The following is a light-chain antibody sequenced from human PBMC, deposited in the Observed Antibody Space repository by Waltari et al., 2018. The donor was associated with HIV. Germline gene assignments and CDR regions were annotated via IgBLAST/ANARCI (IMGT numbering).Light chain of an antibody. CDR2: GHT. Sequence: SVLTQPPSVSGAPGQRVTISCTGTISNIGAGYDVHWYPQLPGTAPKLLIYGHTNRPSGVPDRFSGSKSGTSASLAITGLQAEDEADYYCQSYDGSLGGYVFGTGTAVTVL. J-gene: IGLJ1*01. V-gene: IGLV1-40*01. CDR1: ISNIGAGYD. CDR3: QSYDGSLGGYV.